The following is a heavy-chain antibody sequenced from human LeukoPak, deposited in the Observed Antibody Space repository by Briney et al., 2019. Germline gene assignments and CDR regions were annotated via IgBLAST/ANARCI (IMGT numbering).Heavy chain of an antibody. D-gene: IGHD1-26*01. J-gene: IGHJ4*02. CDR2: IYYSGST. V-gene: IGHV4-39*01. CDR1: GGSISSSSYY. CDR3: AGEPRGSYSRSDY. Sequence: PSETLSLTCTVSGGSISSSSYYWGWIRQPPGKGLEWIGSIYYSGSTYYNPSLKSRVTISVDTSKNQFSLKLSSVTAADTAVYYCAGEPRGSYSRSDYWGQGTLVTVSS.